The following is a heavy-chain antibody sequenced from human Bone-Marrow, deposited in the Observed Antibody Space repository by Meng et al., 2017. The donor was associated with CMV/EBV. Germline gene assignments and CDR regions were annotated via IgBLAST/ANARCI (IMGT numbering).Heavy chain of an antibody. J-gene: IGHJ6*01. Sequence: SQTLSLTCAVYGGSFSGYYWSWIRQPPGKGLEWIGEINHSGSTNYNPSPKSRVTISVDTSKNQFSLKLSSVAAADTAVYYCARGNVKRTFSTIFGVVNRGPYMDVWGQGTTVNVDS. CDR1: GGSFSGYY. D-gene: IGHD3-3*01. CDR2: INHSGST. V-gene: IGHV4-34*01. CDR3: ARGNVKRTFSTIFGVVNRGPYMDV.